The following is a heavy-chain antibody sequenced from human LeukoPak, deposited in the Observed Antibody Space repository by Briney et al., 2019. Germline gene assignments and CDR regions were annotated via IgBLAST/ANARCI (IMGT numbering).Heavy chain of an antibody. CDR1: GGSISSSSYY. CDR3: ARDNTGYWTFDY. V-gene: IGHV4-31*03. Sequence: SETLSLTCTVSGGSISSSSYYWGWLRQHPGKGLEWIGYIYYSGSTYYNLSLKSRVTISIDTSKNQFSLKLTSVTAADTAVYYCARDNTGYWTFDYWGQGTLVTVSS. D-gene: IGHD3-22*01. J-gene: IGHJ4*02. CDR2: IYYSGST.